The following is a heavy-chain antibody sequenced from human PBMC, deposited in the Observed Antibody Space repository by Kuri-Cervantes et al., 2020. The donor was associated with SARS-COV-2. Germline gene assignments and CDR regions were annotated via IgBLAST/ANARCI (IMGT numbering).Heavy chain of an antibody. J-gene: IGHJ4*02. CDR2: IKQDGSEK. CDR1: GFTFSSYW. V-gene: IGHV3-7*01. Sequence: GEYLKISCAASGFTFSSYWMSWVRQAPGKGLEWVANIKQDGSEKYYVDSVKGRFTISRDNAKNSLYLQMNSLRAEDTAVYYCASGGDCSSTSCYRAEVNWGQGTLVTVSS. D-gene: IGHD2-2*02. CDR3: ASGGDCSSTSCYRAEVN.